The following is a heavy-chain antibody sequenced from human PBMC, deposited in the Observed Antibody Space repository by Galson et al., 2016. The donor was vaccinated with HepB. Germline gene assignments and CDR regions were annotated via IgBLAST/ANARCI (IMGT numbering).Heavy chain of an antibody. V-gene: IGHV1-18*04. CDR2: ISAYNGHT. D-gene: IGHD6-19*01. J-gene: IGHJ6*03. CDR1: GYTFTSYG. CDR3: ARAEGSGLGYMDV. Sequence: SVKVSCKAFGYTFTSYGISWVRQAPGQGLEWMRWISAYNGHTNYARNLQGRVTMTTVTSTNTAYMELRRLRSDDTAVYYCARAEGSGLGYMDVWGKGTTVIVSS.